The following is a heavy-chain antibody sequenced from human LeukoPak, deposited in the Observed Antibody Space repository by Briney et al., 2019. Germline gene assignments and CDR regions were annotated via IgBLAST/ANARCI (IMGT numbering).Heavy chain of an antibody. Sequence: QPGRCLSLSRAASGFTFSSYAMSCVPHAPGKGLGGGSAITGSGGSTYYADSVKGRFTISRDNPKTTLYLQMNSLRAEDTAVYYCAKDRFSSGWYLGYFDLWGRGTLVTVSS. V-gene: IGHV3-23*01. CDR1: GFTFSSYA. CDR3: AKDRFSSGWYLGYFDL. CDR2: ITGSGGST. J-gene: IGHJ2*01. D-gene: IGHD6-19*01.